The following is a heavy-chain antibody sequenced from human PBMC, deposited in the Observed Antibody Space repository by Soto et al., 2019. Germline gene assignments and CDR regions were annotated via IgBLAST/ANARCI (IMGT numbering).Heavy chain of an antibody. Sequence: PGGSLRLSCAASGFTFSSYAMSWVRQAPGKGLEWVSAISGSGGSTYYADSVKGRFTISRDNSKNTLYLQMNSLRAEDTAVYYCAKSSDYYRELIVTFDYWGQGTLVTVSS. J-gene: IGHJ4*02. CDR1: GFTFSSYA. D-gene: IGHD3-22*01. CDR2: ISGSGGST. V-gene: IGHV3-23*01. CDR3: AKSSDYYRELIVTFDY.